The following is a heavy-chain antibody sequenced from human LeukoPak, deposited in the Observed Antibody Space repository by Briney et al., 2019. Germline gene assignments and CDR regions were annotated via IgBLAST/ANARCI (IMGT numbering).Heavy chain of an antibody. J-gene: IGHJ4*02. Sequence: GGSLGLSCAASRFTVTSNYMSWVRQAPGKGLEWVSVIYNGGSTNYADSVKGRFTISRDNSKNTLYLQMNSLRAEDTAVYFCARASQWLAFDNWGQGTLVTVSS. V-gene: IGHV3-66*01. D-gene: IGHD6-19*01. CDR2: IYNGGST. CDR1: RFTVTSNY. CDR3: ARASQWLAFDN.